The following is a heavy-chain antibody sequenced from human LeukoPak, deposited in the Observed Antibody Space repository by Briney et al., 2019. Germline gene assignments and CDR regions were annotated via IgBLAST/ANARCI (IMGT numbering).Heavy chain of an antibody. CDR3: ARGPVTTEFDY. CDR2: IYSGGST. D-gene: IGHD4-17*01. CDR1: GFTVSSNY. V-gene: IGHV3-53*01. Sequence: GGSLRLSCAASGFTVSSNYMSWVRQAPGKGLEWVSVIYSGGSTYYADSVKGRFTISRDNSKNTLFLQMNSLRAEDTAVYYCARGPVTTEFDYWGQGTLVTVSS. J-gene: IGHJ4*02.